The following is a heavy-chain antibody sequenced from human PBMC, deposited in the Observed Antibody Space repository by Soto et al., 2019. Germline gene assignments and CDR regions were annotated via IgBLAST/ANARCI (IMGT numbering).Heavy chain of an antibody. CDR2: INAGNGNT. D-gene: IGHD4-4*01. CDR3: ARSPALHIDY. V-gene: IGHV1-3*01. Sequence: ASVKVSCKASGGTFSSYAISWVRQAPGQGLEWMGWINAGNGNTKYSQKFQGRVTITRDTSASTAYMELSSLRSEDTAVYYCARSPALHIDYWGQGTLVTVSS. J-gene: IGHJ4*02. CDR1: GGTFSSYA.